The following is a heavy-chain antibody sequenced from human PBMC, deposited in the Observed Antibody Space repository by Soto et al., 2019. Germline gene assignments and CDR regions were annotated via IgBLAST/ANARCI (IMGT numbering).Heavy chain of an antibody. V-gene: IGHV1-69*02. D-gene: IGHD2-15*01. J-gene: IGHJ6*04. CDR3: ARVRGRKLRYYYSGMDV. CDR1: GGTFSSYT. Sequence: SVKVSCKASGGTFSSYTISWVRQAPGQGLEWMGRIIPILGIANYAQKFQGRVTITADKSTSTAYMELSSLRSEDTAVYYCARVRGRKLRYYYSGMDVWGEGTTVTVSS. CDR2: IIPILGIA.